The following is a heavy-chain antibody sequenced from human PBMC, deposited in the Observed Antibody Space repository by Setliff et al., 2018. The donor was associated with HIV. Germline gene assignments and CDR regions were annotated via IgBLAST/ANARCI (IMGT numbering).Heavy chain of an antibody. Sequence: GASVKVSCKASGDTFNNYAIGWVRQAPGQGLEWVGGILPVSGAANYAQKFQGRVTITADESTATFYMEMSTLRSEDTAVYYCVNLPFFYYYYMDVWGEGTPVTVSS. V-gene: IGHV1-69*13. CDR3: VNLPFFYYYYMDV. CDR1: GDTFNNYA. J-gene: IGHJ6*03. CDR2: ILPVSGAA.